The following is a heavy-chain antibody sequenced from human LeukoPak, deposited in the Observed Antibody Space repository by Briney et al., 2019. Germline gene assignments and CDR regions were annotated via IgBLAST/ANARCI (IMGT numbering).Heavy chain of an antibody. Sequence: PSETLSLTCTVSGGSIRSYYWSWIRQPAGKGLEWIGRIYSSGSAYYNPSLKSRVTMSVDTSKNQFSLKLSSMTAADTAVYYCARDYGDYGGGYFDHWGQGTLVTVSS. CDR2: IYSSGSA. D-gene: IGHD4-17*01. V-gene: IGHV4-4*07. CDR1: GGSIRSYY. J-gene: IGHJ4*02. CDR3: ARDYGDYGGGYFDH.